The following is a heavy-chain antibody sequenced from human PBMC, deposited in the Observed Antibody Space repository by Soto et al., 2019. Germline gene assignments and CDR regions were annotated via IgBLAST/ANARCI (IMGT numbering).Heavy chain of an antibody. CDR2: ISGSGGRT. J-gene: IGHJ3*02. V-gene: IGHV3-23*01. CDR3: AKVVWSPAVTGWAFDI. CDR1: GFTFSSYA. D-gene: IGHD3-9*01. Sequence: EVQLLESGGGLVQPGGSLRLSCAASGFTFSSYAMSWVRQAPGKGLEWVSAISGSGGRTYYADSVKGRFTISRDNSKNTLYLQMNSLRAEDTAVYYCAKVVWSPAVTGWAFDIWGQGTMVTVSS.